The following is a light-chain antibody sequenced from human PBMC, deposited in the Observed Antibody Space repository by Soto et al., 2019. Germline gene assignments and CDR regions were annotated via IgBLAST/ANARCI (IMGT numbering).Light chain of an antibody. V-gene: IGKV3-11*01. CDR1: QSVSKY. Sequence: EIVLTQSPATLSLSPGERATLSCRASQSVSKYLAWYQQKPGQAPRLLIHDASNRATGIPARFSGSGSGTDFTLTISSIEPEDFGVYYCQQRSNWPQITFGGGTKVDIK. J-gene: IGKJ4*01. CDR3: QQRSNWPQIT. CDR2: DAS.